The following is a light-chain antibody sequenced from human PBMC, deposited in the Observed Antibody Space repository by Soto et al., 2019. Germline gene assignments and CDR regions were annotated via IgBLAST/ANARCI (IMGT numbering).Light chain of an antibody. CDR2: DAS. J-gene: IGKJ4*01. CDR3: QQFNNPLT. V-gene: IGKV1D-13*01. Sequence: AIQLTQSPSSLSASVGDRVSITCRASQGISRALAWYQLKPGKAPKLLLYDASRLESGVPSRFSRSGAATDFTLTISSLQPEDLATYYGQQFNNPLTFGGGTKVEIK. CDR1: QGISRA.